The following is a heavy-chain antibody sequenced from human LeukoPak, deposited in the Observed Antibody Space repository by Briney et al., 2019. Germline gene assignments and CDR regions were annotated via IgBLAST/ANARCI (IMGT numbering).Heavy chain of an antibody. CDR3: ATRRFGELTY. V-gene: IGHV3-66*01. Sequence: GGSLRLSCAASGFNFSSYSMNWVRQAPGKGLEWVSILYHGGSTYYADSVKGRFSISRDTSKNTLYLQMNSLRVEDTAVYYCATRRFGELTYWGQGTLVTVSS. D-gene: IGHD3-10*01. CDR2: LYHGGST. CDR1: GFNFSSYS. J-gene: IGHJ4*02.